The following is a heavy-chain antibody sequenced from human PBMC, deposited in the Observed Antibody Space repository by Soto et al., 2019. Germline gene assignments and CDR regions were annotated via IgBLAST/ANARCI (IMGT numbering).Heavy chain of an antibody. J-gene: IGHJ4*02. V-gene: IGHV1-24*01. CDR3: ATLLGYCSGGSCWDY. CDR2: FDPEDGET. CDR1: GYTLTELP. D-gene: IGHD2-15*01. Sequence: ASVKVSCKVSGYTLTELPMHWVRQAPGKGLEWMGGFDPEDGETIYAQKFQGRVTMTEDTSTDTAYMELSSLRSEDTAVYYCATLLGYCSGGSCWDYWGQGTLVTVSS.